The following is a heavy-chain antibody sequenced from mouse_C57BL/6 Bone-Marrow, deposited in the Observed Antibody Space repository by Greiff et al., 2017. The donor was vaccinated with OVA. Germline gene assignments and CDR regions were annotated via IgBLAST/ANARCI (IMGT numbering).Heavy chain of an antibody. J-gene: IGHJ4*01. D-gene: IGHD2-5*01. V-gene: IGHV1-55*01. Sequence: QVQLQQPGAELVQPGASVKMSCKASGYTFTSYWITWVKQRPGQGLEWIGDIYPGSGSTNYNEKFKSKATLTVDTSSSTAYMQLSSLTAEDSAVYYCARKESNDYYAMDYWGQGTSVTVSS. CDR3: ARKESNDYYAMDY. CDR2: IYPGSGST. CDR1: GYTFTSYW.